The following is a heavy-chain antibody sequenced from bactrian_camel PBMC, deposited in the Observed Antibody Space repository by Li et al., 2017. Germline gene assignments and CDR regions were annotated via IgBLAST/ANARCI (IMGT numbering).Heavy chain of an antibody. D-gene: IGHD7*01. Sequence: VQLVESGGGSVQAGGSLRPSCAASGLTFSNYWMYWVRQAPGKGLEWVSGIDTGGGNTYYADSVTGRLTISRDNAKNTLYLQMNSLKTEDTAVYYCATWWSVGFWGQGTQVTVS. CDR3: ATWWSVGF. J-gene: IGHJ6*01. V-gene: IGHV3S1*01. CDR1: GLTFSNYW. CDR2: IDTGGGNT.